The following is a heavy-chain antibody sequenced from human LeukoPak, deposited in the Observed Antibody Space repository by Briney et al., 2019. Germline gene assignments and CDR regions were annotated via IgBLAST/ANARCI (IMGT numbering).Heavy chain of an antibody. Sequence: SETLSLTCAVYGGSFSGYYWSWIRQPPGKGLEWIRYIYYSGSTNYNPSLKSRVTISVDTSKNQFSLKLSSVTAADTAVYYCARVFTIFGVVSYYFDYWGQGTLVTVSS. CDR1: GGSFSGYY. CDR2: IYYSGST. J-gene: IGHJ4*02. V-gene: IGHV4-59*01. CDR3: ARVFTIFGVVSYYFDY. D-gene: IGHD3-3*01.